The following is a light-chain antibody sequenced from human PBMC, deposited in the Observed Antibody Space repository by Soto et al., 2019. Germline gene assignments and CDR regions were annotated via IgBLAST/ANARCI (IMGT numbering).Light chain of an antibody. J-gene: IGLJ1*01. Sequence: QSALTQPPSASGSPGQSVTISCTGTSSDVGGYNYVSWYQQHPGKAPKLMIYEVSKRPSGVPDRFSGSKSGNTASLTVSGLQAEDEAEYYCSSYAGSNNLGVFGTGTKLTVL. CDR2: EVS. V-gene: IGLV2-8*01. CDR3: SSYAGSNNLGV. CDR1: SSDVGGYNY.